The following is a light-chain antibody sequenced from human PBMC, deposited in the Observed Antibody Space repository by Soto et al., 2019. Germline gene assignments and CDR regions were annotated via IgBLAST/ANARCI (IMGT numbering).Light chain of an antibody. Sequence: QSVLAQPASVSGSPGQSITISCAGTSSDVGAYNYVSWYQQLPGKAPKLMIYEVSNRPSGVSNRLSGSKSGNTASLTISGLQAEDEADYYCSSYTSINTHVFGTGTKVTVL. CDR1: SSDVGAYNY. V-gene: IGLV2-14*01. CDR3: SSYTSINTHV. CDR2: EVS. J-gene: IGLJ1*01.